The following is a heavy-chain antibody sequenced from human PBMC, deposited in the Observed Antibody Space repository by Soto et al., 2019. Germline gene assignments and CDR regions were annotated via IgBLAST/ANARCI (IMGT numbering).Heavy chain of an antibody. V-gene: IGHV2-5*02. Sequence: QITLKESGPTLVKPTQTLTLTCTFSGFSFSTSAVGVGWIRQPPGKALEWLALIYWDDDKRYSPSLKSRLTITNDTSRNQLVVTMTNMDPVDTATYYCAHVYWAASGTRYYFDYWGQGTLVTVSS. CDR3: AHVYWAASGTRYYFDY. J-gene: IGHJ4*02. D-gene: IGHD6-13*01. CDR1: GFSFSTSAVG. CDR2: IYWDDDK.